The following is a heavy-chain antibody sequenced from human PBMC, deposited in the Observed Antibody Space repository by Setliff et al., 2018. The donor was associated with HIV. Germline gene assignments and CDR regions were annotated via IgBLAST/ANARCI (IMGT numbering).Heavy chain of an antibody. V-gene: IGHV5-51*01. Sequence: GESLKISCKGSGYSFTTYWITWVRQMPGKGLEWMGLIYPGDSKTRYSPSFQGRVIISADKSINTVYLQWSSLEASDTAMYYCARHKPITAAGSYYYGMDVWGQGTTVTVSS. CDR3: ARHKPITAAGSYYYGMDV. CDR1: GYSFTTYW. J-gene: IGHJ6*02. D-gene: IGHD6-13*01. CDR2: IYPGDSKT.